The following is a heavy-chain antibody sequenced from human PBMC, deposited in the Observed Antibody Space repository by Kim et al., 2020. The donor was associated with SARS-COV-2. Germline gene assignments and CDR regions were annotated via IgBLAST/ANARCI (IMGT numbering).Heavy chain of an antibody. CDR1: GGSISGNY. CDR2: IYYSGSP. V-gene: IGHV4-59*08. Sequence: SETLSLTCTVSGGSISGNYWSWIRQPPGKGLEWIGYIYYSGSPNYNPSLKSRVTISVDTSKNHFSLKLSSVTAADTAVYYCARAHFNAAAGGMDVWGQGT. CDR3: ARAHFNAAAGGMDV. D-gene: IGHD6-13*01. J-gene: IGHJ6*02.